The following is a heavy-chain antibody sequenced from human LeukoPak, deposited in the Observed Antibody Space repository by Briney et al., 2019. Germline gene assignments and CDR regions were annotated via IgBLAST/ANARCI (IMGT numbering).Heavy chain of an antibody. V-gene: IGHV4-30-2*01. J-gene: IGHJ4*02. CDR3: ARFSGHTMIVVDSKYYFDY. D-gene: IGHD3-22*01. Sequence: PSETLSLTCTVSGGSISSGGYYWSWIRQPPGKGLEWIGYIYHSGSTYYNPSLKSRVTISVDRSKNQFSLKLNSVTAADTAVYYCARFSGHTMIVVDSKYYFDYWGQGTLVTVSS. CDR1: GGSISSGGYY. CDR2: IYHSGST.